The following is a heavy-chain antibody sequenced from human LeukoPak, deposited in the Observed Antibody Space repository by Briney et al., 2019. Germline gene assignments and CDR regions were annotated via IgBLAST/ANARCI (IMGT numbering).Heavy chain of an antibody. Sequence: EGSLRLSCVVSGFTLPYGMSWVRQAPGKGLEWVSYVSATGYTTSYADSVKGRFTISRDNAKNTVFLQMDSLRADDTAVYYCAKGAVGKTESSGYPPHFDYWGQGTLVTVSS. CDR3: AKGAVGKTESSGYPPHFDY. J-gene: IGHJ4*02. V-gene: IGHV3-23*01. CDR1: GFTLPYG. CDR2: VSATGYTT. D-gene: IGHD3-22*01.